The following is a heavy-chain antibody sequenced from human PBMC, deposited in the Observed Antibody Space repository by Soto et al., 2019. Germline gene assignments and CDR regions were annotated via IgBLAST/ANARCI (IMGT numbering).Heavy chain of an antibody. CDR3: MRDMPLGRLDS. J-gene: IGHJ4*02. V-gene: IGHV3-74*03. CDR2: INTDGSVA. CDR1: GLTFRSYW. Sequence: DVQLVESGGGLVQPGVSLRLSCAASGLTFRSYWMHWVRQAPGKGLVWVSRINTDGSVAMYVDTVKSRFNLSGDNAKNNLFLHMDSPRPEDTAVYYCMRDMPLGRLDSWGQGNLVTVSS. D-gene: IGHD2-15*01.